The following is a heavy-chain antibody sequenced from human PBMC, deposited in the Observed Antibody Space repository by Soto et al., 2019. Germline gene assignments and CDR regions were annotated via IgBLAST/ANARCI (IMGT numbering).Heavy chain of an antibody. D-gene: IGHD3-10*01. Sequence: EVQLLESGGGLVQPGVSLRLCCAASGFTFSSYAMSWVRQGPRKGLEWVSIIGVGGGDRYYPESVKGRFTISRDNSRDTLYLEMNSLRDEDTAVFYCARVRFGELVWGQGTLVTVSS. J-gene: IGHJ4*02. V-gene: IGHV3-23*01. CDR1: GFTFSSYA. CDR2: IGVGGGDR. CDR3: ARVRFGELV.